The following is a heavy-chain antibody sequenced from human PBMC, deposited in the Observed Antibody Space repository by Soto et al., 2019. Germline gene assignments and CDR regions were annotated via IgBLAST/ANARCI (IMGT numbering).Heavy chain of an antibody. D-gene: IGHD3-10*01. CDR1: GFTFSSYA. J-gene: IGHJ4*02. CDR2: ISGSGGST. V-gene: IGHV3-23*01. Sequence: PGGSLRLSCAASGFTFSSYAMSWVRQAPGKGLEWVSAISGSGGSTYYADSVKGRFTISRDNSKNTLYLQMNSLRAEDTALYYCARWFTYGNFDYFDYWGQGTQVTVSS. CDR3: ARWFTYGNFDYFDY.